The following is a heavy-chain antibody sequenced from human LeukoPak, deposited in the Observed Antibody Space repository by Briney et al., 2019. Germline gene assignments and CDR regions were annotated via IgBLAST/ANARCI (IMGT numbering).Heavy chain of an antibody. Sequence: ASVKVSCKASGYTFTGYYMHWVRQAPGHGLEWMGWINPNSGGTNYAQKFQGRVTMTRDTSISTAYMELSRLRSDDTAVYHCARGEWELLYYFDYWGQGTLVTVSS. CDR1: GYTFTGYY. CDR3: ARGEWELLYYFDY. D-gene: IGHD1-26*01. CDR2: INPNSGGT. J-gene: IGHJ4*02. V-gene: IGHV1-2*02.